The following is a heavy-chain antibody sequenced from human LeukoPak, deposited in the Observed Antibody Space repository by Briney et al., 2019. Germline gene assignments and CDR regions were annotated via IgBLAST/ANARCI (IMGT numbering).Heavy chain of an antibody. CDR3: ARDAPWYYDSSGYYFDY. Sequence: SETLSLTCTVSGGSISSSDYYWGWIRQSPGKGLEWIGTVYHSGSTYYNPSLQSRVTISVDTSNNQFSLRLSSVTAADTAVYYCARDAPWYYDSSGYYFDYWGQGTLVTVS. CDR1: GGSISSSDYY. J-gene: IGHJ4*02. V-gene: IGHV4-39*02. CDR2: VYHSGST. D-gene: IGHD3-22*01.